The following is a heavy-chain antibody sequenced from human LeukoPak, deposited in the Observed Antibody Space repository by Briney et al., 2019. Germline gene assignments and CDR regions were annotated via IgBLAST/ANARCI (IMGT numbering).Heavy chain of an antibody. D-gene: IGHD1-26*01. CDR1: GGSISSSSHY. CDR2: IYHSGST. J-gene: IGHJ4*02. V-gene: IGHV4-39*07. Sequence: PSETLSLTCTVSGGSISSSSHYWGWIRQPPGKGLEWIGSIYHSGSTYYNPSLKSRVTISVDTSKNQFSLKLSSVTAADTAVYYCASLLGATLFDYWGQGTLVTVSS. CDR3: ASLLGATLFDY.